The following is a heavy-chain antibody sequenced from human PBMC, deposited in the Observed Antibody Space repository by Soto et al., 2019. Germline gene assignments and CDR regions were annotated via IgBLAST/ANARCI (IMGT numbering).Heavy chain of an antibody. CDR1: GASISSSY. CDR3: ARGGNRYSNVASGVGGFDF. D-gene: IGHD5-12*01. CDR2: VYHTGAT. Sequence: SETLSLTCTVSGASISSSYWSWIRQSPERGLEWIAYVYHTGATNYNPSLKSRVTISLDTSKGQFSLNLTSLTTADTAVYFCARGGNRYSNVASGVGGFDFWGQGSLVAVSS. V-gene: IGHV4-59*01. J-gene: IGHJ4*02.